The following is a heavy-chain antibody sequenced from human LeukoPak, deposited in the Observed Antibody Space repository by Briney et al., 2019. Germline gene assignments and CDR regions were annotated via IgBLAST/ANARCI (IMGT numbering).Heavy chain of an antibody. CDR1: GFTFRNYA. J-gene: IGHJ4*02. Sequence: PGGSLRLSCAASGFTFRNYAMSWVRQPPGKGLEWVSAISGSGDEINYADSVKGRLTISRDNSKNTLFLQMNSLRAEDTAVYYCARELPPVVTYYFDYWGQGTLVTVSS. CDR2: ISGSGDEI. V-gene: IGHV3-23*01. D-gene: IGHD2-15*01. CDR3: ARELPPVVTYYFDY.